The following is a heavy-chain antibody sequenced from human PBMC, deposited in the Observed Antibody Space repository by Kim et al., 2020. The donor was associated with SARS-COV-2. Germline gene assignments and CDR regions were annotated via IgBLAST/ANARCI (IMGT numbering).Heavy chain of an antibody. CDR3: ARGASLAAGGGKKLYYFDY. CDR2: IYHSGST. J-gene: IGHJ4*02. CDR1: GGSISSSNW. Sequence: SETLSLTCAVSGGSISSSNWWRWVRQPPGTGLEWIGEIYHSGSTNYNPSLKSRVTISVDKSKNQFSLKLSSVTAADTAVYYCARGASLAAGGGKKLYYFDYWGQGTLVTVSS. V-gene: IGHV4-4*02. D-gene: IGHD6-13*01.